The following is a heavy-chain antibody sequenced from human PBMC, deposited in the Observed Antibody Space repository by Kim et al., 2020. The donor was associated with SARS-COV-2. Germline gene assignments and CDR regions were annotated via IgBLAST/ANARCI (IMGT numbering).Heavy chain of an antibody. J-gene: IGHJ3*02. V-gene: IGHV4-31*02. D-gene: IGHD2-2*01. Sequence: TSRVTISVDTSKNQFSLKLSSVTAADPAVYYCAREVDIVVVPAGYDAFDIWGQGTMVTVSS. CDR3: AREVDIVVVPAGYDAFDI.